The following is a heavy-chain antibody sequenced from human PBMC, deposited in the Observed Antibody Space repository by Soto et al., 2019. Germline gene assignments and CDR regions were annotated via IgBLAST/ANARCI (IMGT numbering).Heavy chain of an antibody. D-gene: IGHD4-17*01. V-gene: IGHV3-15*07. J-gene: IGHJ6*02. Sequence: PGGSLRLSCAASGFTFSNAWMNWVRQAPGKGLEWVGRIKSKTDGGTTDYAAPVKGRFTISRDDSKNTLYLQMNSLKTEDTAVYYCTTSIGDYGPEDYYYGMDVWGQGTTVTVSS. CDR3: TTSIGDYGPEDYYYGMDV. CDR1: GFTFSNAW. CDR2: IKSKTDGGTT.